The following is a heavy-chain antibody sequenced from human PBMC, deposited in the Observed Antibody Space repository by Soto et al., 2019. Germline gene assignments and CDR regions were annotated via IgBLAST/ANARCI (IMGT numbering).Heavy chain of an antibody. J-gene: IGHJ4*02. D-gene: IGHD1-26*01. Sequence: QVQLVQSGAEVKRPGSSVKVSCKTSGGTFSSYAISWVRQAPGQGLEWMGGIIPMFGTANYAQKFQGRVTITADKSTSTAYMELSSLRSEDTAVYYCARSGDSLRGGGSDWGQGTLVTVSS. CDR2: IIPMFGTA. CDR3: ARSGDSLRGGGSD. V-gene: IGHV1-69*06. CDR1: GGTFSSYA.